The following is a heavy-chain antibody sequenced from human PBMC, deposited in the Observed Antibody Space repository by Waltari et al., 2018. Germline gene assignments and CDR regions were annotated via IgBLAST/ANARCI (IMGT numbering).Heavy chain of an antibody. J-gene: IGHJ4*02. CDR3: TITSVGPRRGY. CDR1: GFTFSTDS. D-gene: IGHD2-2*01. V-gene: IGHV3-48*01. Sequence: EVQLLESGGGLVQPGGSLRLSCAASGFTFSTDSINWVRQAPGKGLEWVSYISSSSSIIYYADSVKGRFTISRDNARNSLYLQMHSLRADDTAVYYCTITSVGPRRGYWGQGTLVTVSS. CDR2: ISSSSSII.